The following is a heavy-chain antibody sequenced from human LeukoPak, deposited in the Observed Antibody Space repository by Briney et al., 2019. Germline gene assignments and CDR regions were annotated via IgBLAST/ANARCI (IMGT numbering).Heavy chain of an antibody. Sequence: GGSLRLSCAASGFTFSSYEMTWVRQTPGEGLEWVSYIRGSGTTKYYADSVKGRFTISRDNAKNSVFLQMNSLRAEDTAVYYCARRVIAVGLDYWGQGTLVTVSS. J-gene: IGHJ4*02. CDR1: GFTFSSYE. V-gene: IGHV3-48*03. CDR3: ARRVIAVGLDY. CDR2: IRGSGTTK. D-gene: IGHD2-21*01.